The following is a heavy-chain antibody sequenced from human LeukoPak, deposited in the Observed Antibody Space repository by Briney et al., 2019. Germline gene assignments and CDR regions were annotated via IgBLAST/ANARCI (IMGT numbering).Heavy chain of an antibody. CDR3: ATEKKGAYSSSAGGPFDV. J-gene: IGHJ3*01. CDR2: ISGLGGST. CDR1: GFTFSSNA. D-gene: IGHD2-2*01. V-gene: IGHV3-23*01. Sequence: GGSLRLSCAASGFTFSSNAMSWVRQAPGKGLEWVSAISGLGGSTYYADSVKGRFTVSRDNFKNTLYLQMNTLRAVDTAVYYCATEKKGAYSSSAGGPFDVWGQGTMVTVSS.